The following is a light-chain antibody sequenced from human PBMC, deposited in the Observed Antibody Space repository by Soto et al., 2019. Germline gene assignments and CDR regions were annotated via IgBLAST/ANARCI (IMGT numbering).Light chain of an antibody. Sequence: EIVVTQSPATLSVSPGERATLSCRASQRVSTNVAWYQQKPGQAPRLLVYGPSTRASGIPARFSGSGSGRDFTLTISSLQSEDFAVYYCHQYDDWPPAFGQGTRVEIK. J-gene: IGKJ1*01. CDR3: HQYDDWPPA. V-gene: IGKV3-15*01. CDR1: QRVSTN. CDR2: GPS.